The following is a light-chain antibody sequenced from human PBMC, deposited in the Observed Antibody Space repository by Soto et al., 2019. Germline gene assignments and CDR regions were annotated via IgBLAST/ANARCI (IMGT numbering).Light chain of an antibody. J-gene: IGKJ1*01. CDR1: QSVRGD. Sequence: TQFPGTLSASPGERVIVSCRASQSVRGDLAWFQQKPGRSPRLLIYGTSTRASGVPDRFSRSGSGTDFTLTTNSLQSDDFAVYFCQQCNKWPWTFGPGTTV. CDR2: GTS. V-gene: IGKV3-15*01. CDR3: QQCNKWPWT.